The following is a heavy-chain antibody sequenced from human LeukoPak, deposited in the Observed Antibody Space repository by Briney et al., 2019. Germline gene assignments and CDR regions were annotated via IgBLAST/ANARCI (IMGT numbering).Heavy chain of an antibody. Sequence: SQTLSLICTVSGGSISSGGYYWSWIRQHPGKGLEWIGYIYYSGSTYYNPSPKSRVTISVDTSKNQFSLKVSSVTAADTAVYYCARGYCSGGSCYGWYDPWGQGTLVTVSS. J-gene: IGHJ5*02. CDR2: IYYSGST. CDR1: GGSISSGGYY. V-gene: IGHV4-31*03. D-gene: IGHD2-15*01. CDR3: ARGYCSGGSCYGWYDP.